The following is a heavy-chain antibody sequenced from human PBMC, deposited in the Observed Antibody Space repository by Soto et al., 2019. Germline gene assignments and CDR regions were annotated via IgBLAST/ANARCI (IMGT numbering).Heavy chain of an antibody. V-gene: IGHV3-33*01. CDR3: ARDREPYGMDV. D-gene: IGHD1-26*01. CDR2: IWYDGSNK. Sequence: SLRLSCAASGFTLSSYGMHWVRQAPGKGLEWVAVIWYDGSNKYYADSVKGRFTISRDNSKNTLYLQMNSLRAEDTAVYYCARDREPYGMDVWGQGTTVTVSS. CDR1: GFTLSSYG. J-gene: IGHJ6*02.